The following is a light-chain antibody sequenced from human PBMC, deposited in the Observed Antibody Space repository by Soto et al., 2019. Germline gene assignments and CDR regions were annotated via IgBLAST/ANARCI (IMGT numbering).Light chain of an antibody. CDR2: DVS. J-gene: IGLJ2*01. Sequence: QSALTQPASVSGSPGQSITISCTGTSSDVGGYNYVSWYHQHPGKAPKLMIYDVSNRPSGVSNRFSGSKSGNTASLTISGSQAEDEADYYCSSYTSSSTVVFGGGTKLTVL. V-gene: IGLV2-14*01. CDR3: SSYTSSSTVV. CDR1: SSDVGGYNY.